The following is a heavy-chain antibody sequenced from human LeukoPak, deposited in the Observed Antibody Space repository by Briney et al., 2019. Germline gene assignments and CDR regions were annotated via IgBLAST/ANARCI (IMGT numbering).Heavy chain of an antibody. V-gene: IGHV3-53*01. CDR2: IYSGGST. Sequence: GGSLRLSCAASEFSVGSNYMTWVRQAPGKGLEWVSLIYSGGSTYYADSVKGRFTITRDNSKNTMYLQMNSLRAEDTAVYYCAKAPRGYNLYFDYWGQGTLVTVSS. CDR1: EFSVGSNY. D-gene: IGHD5-24*01. CDR3: AKAPRGYNLYFDY. J-gene: IGHJ4*02.